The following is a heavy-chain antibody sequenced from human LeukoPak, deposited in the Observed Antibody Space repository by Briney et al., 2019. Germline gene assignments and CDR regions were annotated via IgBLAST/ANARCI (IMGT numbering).Heavy chain of an antibody. CDR1: GGSLSSYY. Sequence: PSETLSLTCTVSGGSLSSYYWSWTRQPPGKGLEWIGYIYYSGSTNYNPSLKSRVTISVDTSKNQLSLKLSSVTAADTAVYYCAREAGGANAFDIWGQGAMVTVSS. J-gene: IGHJ3*02. D-gene: IGHD3-10*01. V-gene: IGHV4-59*01. CDR3: AREAGGANAFDI. CDR2: IYYSGST.